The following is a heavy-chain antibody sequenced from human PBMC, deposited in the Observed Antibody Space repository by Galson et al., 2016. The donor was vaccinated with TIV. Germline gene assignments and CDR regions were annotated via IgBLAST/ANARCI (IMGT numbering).Heavy chain of an antibody. D-gene: IGHD1-7*01. CDR2: IYHTGST. CDR3: VRHGNWIYAYYFDY. Sequence: ETLSLPCAVSGDSITSAYYWGWIRQPPGKGLEWIGSIYHTGSTYYNSSLRSRGTISVDTSKNQISLNLSSVTAADTAIYYCVRHGNWIYAYYFDYWGQGALVTVSS. J-gene: IGHJ4*02. V-gene: IGHV4-38-2*01. CDR1: GDSITSAYY.